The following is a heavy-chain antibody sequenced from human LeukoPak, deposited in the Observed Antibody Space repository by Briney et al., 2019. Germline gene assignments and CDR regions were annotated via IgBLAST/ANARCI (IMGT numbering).Heavy chain of an antibody. CDR3: ARGQLLWFGELTAFDP. V-gene: IGHV3-21*01. D-gene: IGHD3-10*01. Sequence: GGSLRLSCAASGFSFSDHDLNWVRQAPGKGLEWVSSISSSSSYIYYADSVKGRFTISRDNAKNSLYLQMNSLRAEDTAVYYCARGQLLWFGELTAFDPWGQGTLVTVSS. CDR2: ISSSSSYI. J-gene: IGHJ5*02. CDR1: GFSFSDHD.